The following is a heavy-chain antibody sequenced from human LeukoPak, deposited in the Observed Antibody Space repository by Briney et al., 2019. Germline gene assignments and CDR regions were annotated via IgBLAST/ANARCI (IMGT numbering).Heavy chain of an antibody. V-gene: IGHV3-21*01. CDR3: ARLPFLYYDSSGYSFDY. D-gene: IGHD3-22*01. J-gene: IGHJ4*02. CDR2: ISSSSSYI. CDR1: GGSISSYY. Sequence: LTCTVSGGSISSYYWSWNRQPPGKGLEWVSSISSSSSYIYYADSVKGRFTISRDNAENSLYLQMNSLRAEDTAVYYCARLPFLYYDSSGYSFDYWGRGTLDPVSS.